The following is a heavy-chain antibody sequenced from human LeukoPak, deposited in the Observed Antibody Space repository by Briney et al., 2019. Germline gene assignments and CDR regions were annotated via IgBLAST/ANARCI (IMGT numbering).Heavy chain of an antibody. Sequence: GGSLRLSCAASGFTFSSYWMSWVRQAPGKGLEWVANIKQDGSEKYYVDSVKGRFTISRDNAKNSLYLQMNSLRAEDTAVYYCASGTYYDFWSGLGPLDYRGQGTLVTVSS. D-gene: IGHD3-3*01. CDR2: IKQDGSEK. CDR1: GFTFSSYW. J-gene: IGHJ4*02. CDR3: ASGTYYDFWSGLGPLDY. V-gene: IGHV3-7*01.